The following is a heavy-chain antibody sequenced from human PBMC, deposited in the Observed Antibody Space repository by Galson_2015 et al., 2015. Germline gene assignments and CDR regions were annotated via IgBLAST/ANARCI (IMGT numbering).Heavy chain of an antibody. J-gene: IGHJ4*02. CDR3: AKDSSGLGLFDY. D-gene: IGHD3/OR15-3a*01. V-gene: IGHV3-30*18. CDR1: GFTFSSYG. CDR2: ISYDGSNK. Sequence: LRLSCAASGFTFSSYGMHWVRQAPGKGLEWVAVISYDGSNKYYADSVKGRFTISRDNSKNTLYLQMNSLRAEDTAVYYCAKDSSGLGLFDYWGQGTLVTVSS.